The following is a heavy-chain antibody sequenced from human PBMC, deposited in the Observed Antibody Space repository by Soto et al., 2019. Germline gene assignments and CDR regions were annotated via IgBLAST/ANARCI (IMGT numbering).Heavy chain of an antibody. D-gene: IGHD3-10*01. V-gene: IGHV1-18*01. CDR1: GYTFTSYG. Sequence: QVQLVQSGAEVKKPGASVKVSCKASGYTFTSYGISWVRQAPGQGLEWMGWISAYNGNTNYAQKLQGRVTMTTDTSSSTAYMELRRLRSDDTAVYYCARDYGLGGYYYYCYGMDVWGQGTTVTVSS. CDR3: ARDYGLGGYYYYCYGMDV. CDR2: ISAYNGNT. J-gene: IGHJ6*02.